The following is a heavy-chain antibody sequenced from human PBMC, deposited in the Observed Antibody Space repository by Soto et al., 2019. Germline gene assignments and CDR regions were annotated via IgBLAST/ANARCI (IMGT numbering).Heavy chain of an antibody. Sequence: QVQLQQWGAGLLKPSETLSLTCAVYGGSFSGYYWSWIRQPPGKGLEWIGEINHSGSTNYNPSLKSRVTISVDTSKNQFPLKLSSVTAADTAVYYCARGVVGKYCSGSQAYYGMDVWGQGTTVTVSS. D-gene: IGHD3-10*01. CDR1: GGSFSGYY. V-gene: IGHV4-34*01. J-gene: IGHJ6*02. CDR3: ARGVVGKYCSGSQAYYGMDV. CDR2: INHSGST.